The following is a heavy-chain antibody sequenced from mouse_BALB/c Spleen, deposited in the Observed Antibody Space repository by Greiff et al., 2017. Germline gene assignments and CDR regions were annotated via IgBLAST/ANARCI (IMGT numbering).Heavy chain of an antibody. D-gene: IGHD2-14*01. Sequence: EVQVVESGGGLVQPGGSRKLSCAASGFTFSSFGMHWVRQAPEKGLEWVAYISSGSSTIYYADTVKGRFTISRDNPKNTLFLQMTSLRSEDTAMYYCARGRYDYFDYWGQGTTLTVSS. CDR1: GFTFSSFG. J-gene: IGHJ2*01. CDR3: ARGRYDYFDY. V-gene: IGHV5-17*02. CDR2: ISSGSSTI.